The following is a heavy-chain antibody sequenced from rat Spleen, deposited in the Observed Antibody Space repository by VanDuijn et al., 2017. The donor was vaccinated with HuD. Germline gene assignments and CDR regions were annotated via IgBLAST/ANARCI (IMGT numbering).Heavy chain of an antibody. J-gene: IGHJ1*01. Sequence: EVQLVESDGGLVQPGRSLKLSCAASGFTFSDYYMAWVRQAPTKGLEWVATISYDGSSTYYRDSVKGRFTISRDNAKSTLYLQMDSLRSEDTATYYCARQGGSYYSLYWYFDFWGPGTMVTVSS. CDR3: ARQGGSYYSLYWYFDF. V-gene: IGHV5-29*01. CDR1: GFTFSDYY. CDR2: ISYDGSST. D-gene: IGHD1-12*02.